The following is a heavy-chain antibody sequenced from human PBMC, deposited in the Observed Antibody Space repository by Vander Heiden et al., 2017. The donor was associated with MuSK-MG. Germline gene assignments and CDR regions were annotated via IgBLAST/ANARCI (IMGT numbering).Heavy chain of an antibody. Sequence: QVQLVQSGAEVKKPGSSVKVSCKAYGGTLRSYAISWVRHAPGEGLEWMGGIIPILGIANYAQKFQGRVTITADKSTSTAYMELSSLRSEDTAVYYCAESNWGSRSCDYWGQGTLVTVSS. J-gene: IGHJ4*02. CDR2: IIPILGIA. V-gene: IGHV1-69*10. CDR1: GGTLRSYA. CDR3: AESNWGSRSCDY. D-gene: IGHD7-27*01.